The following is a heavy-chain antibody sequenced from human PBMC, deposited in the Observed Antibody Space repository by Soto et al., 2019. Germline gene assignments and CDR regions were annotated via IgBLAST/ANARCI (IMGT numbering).Heavy chain of an antibody. J-gene: IGHJ3*02. D-gene: IGHD3-10*01. CDR1: GGSISSSSY. CDR2: IYYSGST. Sequence: QLQLQESGPGLVKPSETLSLTCTVSGGSISSSSYWGWIRQPPGKGLEWIGSIYYSGSTYYNPSLKSRVTISVDTSKNQFSLKLSSVTAADTAVYYCAAVRGVYIADAFDIWGQGTMVTVSS. CDR3: AAVRGVYIADAFDI. V-gene: IGHV4-39*01.